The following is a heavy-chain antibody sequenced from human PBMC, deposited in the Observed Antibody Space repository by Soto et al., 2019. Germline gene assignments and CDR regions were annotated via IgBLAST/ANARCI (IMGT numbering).Heavy chain of an antibody. J-gene: IGHJ5*02. CDR2: INPSGGST. CDR3: ARVAALSSYCSGGSCYSGWFDP. CDR1: GYTFTSYY. Sequence: ASVEVSCKASGYTFTSYYMHWVRQASGQGLEWMGIINPSGGSTSYAQKFQGRVTMTRDTSTSTVYMELSSLRSEDTAVYYCARVAALSSYCSGGSCYSGWFDPWAQATLVTVSS. V-gene: IGHV1-46*01. D-gene: IGHD2-15*01.